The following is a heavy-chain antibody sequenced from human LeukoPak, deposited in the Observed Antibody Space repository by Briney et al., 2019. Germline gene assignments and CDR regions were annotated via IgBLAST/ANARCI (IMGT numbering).Heavy chain of an antibody. CDR2: ISTYNGNI. CDR1: GYTFTNYG. J-gene: IGHJ4*02. V-gene: IGHV1-18*01. CDR3: AREGELLKFDY. Sequence: GASVKVSCKASGYTFTNYGIAWVRQAPGQGLEWMGWISTYNGNIDYAQKLQGRVIMTTDTSTSTAFMELRSLRSDDTAVYYCAREGELLKFDYWGQGTLVTVSS. D-gene: IGHD1-26*01.